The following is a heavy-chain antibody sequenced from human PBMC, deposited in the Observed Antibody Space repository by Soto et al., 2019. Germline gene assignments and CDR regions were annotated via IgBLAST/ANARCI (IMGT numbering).Heavy chain of an antibody. J-gene: IGHJ5*02. CDR3: VRTARQGAVAPHWFDR. CDR1: GASIRSTDYY. CDR2: VYYTGST. Sequence: SETLSLTCTVSGASIRSTDYYWSWIRQAPGKGLEWIGYVYYTGSTYYNPSLMSRLTISVDTSKNQFSLKLTSVTAAETAVYYCVRTARQGAVAPHWFDRWGQGTQVTVS. D-gene: IGHD2-21*02. V-gene: IGHV4-30-4*01.